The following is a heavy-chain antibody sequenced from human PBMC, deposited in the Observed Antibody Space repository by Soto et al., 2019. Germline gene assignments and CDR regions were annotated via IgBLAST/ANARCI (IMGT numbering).Heavy chain of an antibody. D-gene: IGHD2-2*01. Sequence: QVQLDQSGPEVKKSGSSVKVSCKASGGAFGTFAISWLRQAPGQGLEWMGGIIPIYGTPHYAQIFKGRVTISADASTDTGYMEVTSLTPADTAVYYCASQDPPRDRYCSSYSCYDGWFESWGQGTLVTVST. CDR3: ASQDPPRDRYCSSYSCYDGWFES. CDR1: GGAFGTFA. V-gene: IGHV1-69*01. CDR2: IIPIYGTP. J-gene: IGHJ5*01.